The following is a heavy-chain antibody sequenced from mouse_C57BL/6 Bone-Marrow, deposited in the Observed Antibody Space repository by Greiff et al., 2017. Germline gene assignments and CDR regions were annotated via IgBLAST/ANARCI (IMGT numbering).Heavy chain of an antibody. CDR3: ANYGNYGGFAY. D-gene: IGHD2-1*01. Sequence: QVQLKQPGAELVRPGTSVKLSCKASGYTFTSYWMHWVKQRPGQGLEWIGVIDPSDSYTNYNQKFKGKATLTVDTSSSTAYMQLSSLTSEDSAVYYCANYGNYGGFAYWGQGTLVTVSA. CDR2: IDPSDSYT. CDR1: GYTFTSYW. J-gene: IGHJ3*01. V-gene: IGHV1-59*01.